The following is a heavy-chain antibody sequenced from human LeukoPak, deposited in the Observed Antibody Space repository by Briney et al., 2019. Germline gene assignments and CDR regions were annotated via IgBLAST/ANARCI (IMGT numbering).Heavy chain of an antibody. CDR3: ARGGSSGLKGVFDY. Sequence: SVKVSCKASGGTFSSYAISWVRQAPGQGLEWVGGIIPIFGTANYAQKFQGRVTITADESTSTAYMELSSLRSGDTAVYYCARGGSSGLKGVFDYWGQGTLVTVSS. J-gene: IGHJ4*02. V-gene: IGHV1-69*13. CDR1: GGTFSSYA. D-gene: IGHD6-19*01. CDR2: IIPIFGTA.